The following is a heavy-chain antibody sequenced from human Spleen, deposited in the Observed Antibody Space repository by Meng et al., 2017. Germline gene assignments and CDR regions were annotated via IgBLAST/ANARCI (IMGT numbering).Heavy chain of an antibody. CDR1: GYSISSGYY. CDR2: IYHSGST. CDR3: ARDPISERPDY. D-gene: IGHD1-1*01. Sequence: SETLSLTCAVSGYSISSGYYWGWIRQPPGKGLEWIGYIYHSGSTYYNASLKSRVTISLDTSKNQFSLKLSSVTAADTAVYYCARDPISERPDYWGQGALVTVSS. J-gene: IGHJ4*02. V-gene: IGHV4-38-2*02.